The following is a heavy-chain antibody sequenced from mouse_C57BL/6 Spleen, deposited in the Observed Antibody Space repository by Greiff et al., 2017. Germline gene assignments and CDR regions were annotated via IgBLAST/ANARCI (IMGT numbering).Heavy chain of an antibody. CDR3: AKGGDYYGSSYGFAY. J-gene: IGHJ3*01. CDR1: GYTFTSYW. D-gene: IGHD1-1*01. CDR2: IYPSDSET. Sequence: QVQLQQPGAELVRPGSSVKLSCKASGYTFTSYWMDWVKQRPGQGLEWIGNIYPSDSETHYNEKFKDKATLTVDKSSSTAYMQLSSLTSEDSAVYCCAKGGDYYGSSYGFAYWGQGTLVTVSA. V-gene: IGHV1-61*01.